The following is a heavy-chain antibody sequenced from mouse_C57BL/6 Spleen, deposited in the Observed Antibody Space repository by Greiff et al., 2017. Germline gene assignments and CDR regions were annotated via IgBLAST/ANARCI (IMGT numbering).Heavy chain of an antibody. D-gene: IGHD1-1*01. V-gene: IGHV1-54*01. CDR2: INPGSGGT. CDR1: GYAFTNYL. Sequence: QVQLKQSGAELVRPGTSVKVSCKASGYAFTNYLIEWVKQRPGQGLEWIGVINPGSGGTNYNEKFKGNATLTADKSSSTAYMQLSSLTSEDSAVYFCARSHYYGSSPSYWGQGTLVTVSA. CDR3: ARSHYYGSSPSY. J-gene: IGHJ3*01.